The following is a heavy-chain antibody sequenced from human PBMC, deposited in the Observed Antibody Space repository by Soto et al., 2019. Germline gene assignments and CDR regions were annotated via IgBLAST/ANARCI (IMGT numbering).Heavy chain of an antibody. D-gene: IGHD4-17*01. Sequence: SETLSLTCTVSGGSISSGGYYWSWIRQHPGKGLEWIGYIYYSGSTYYNPSLKSRVTISVDTSKNQFSLKLSSVTAADTAVYYCASRSLVYGDYEYYFDYWGQGTLVTVSS. CDR1: GGSISSGGYY. CDR3: ASRSLVYGDYEYYFDY. CDR2: IYYSGST. J-gene: IGHJ4*02. V-gene: IGHV4-31*03.